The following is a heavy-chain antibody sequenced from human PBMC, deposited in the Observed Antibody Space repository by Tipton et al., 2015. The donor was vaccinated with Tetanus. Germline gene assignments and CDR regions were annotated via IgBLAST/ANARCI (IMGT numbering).Heavy chain of an antibody. J-gene: IGHJ4*02. CDR3: AMIHGVSSSFDY. CDR2: ISHSGGS. V-gene: IGHV4-4*02. CDR1: GFTFSNYAM. Sequence: SLRLSCAASGFTFSNYAMSWVRQAPGKGLEWIGEISHSGGSNYNPSLKSRVAMSEDTSKNLFSLHLNSVTAADTAVYYCAMIHGVSSSFDYWGQGTPVTVSS. D-gene: IGHD6-6*01.